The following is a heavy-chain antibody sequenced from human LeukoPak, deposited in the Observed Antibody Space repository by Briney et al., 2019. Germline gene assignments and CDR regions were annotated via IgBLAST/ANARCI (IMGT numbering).Heavy chain of an antibody. CDR2: IIAIFGTA. Sequence: ASVKVSCKASGGSFSSYAISWVRQAPGQGLEWMGGIIAIFGTANYAQKFQGRVTITTDESTSTAYMELSSLRSEDTAVYYCARDSRLYSGSSLDAFDIWGQGTMVTVSS. CDR1: GGSFSSYA. CDR3: ARDSRLYSGSSLDAFDI. J-gene: IGHJ3*02. D-gene: IGHD6-6*01. V-gene: IGHV1-69*05.